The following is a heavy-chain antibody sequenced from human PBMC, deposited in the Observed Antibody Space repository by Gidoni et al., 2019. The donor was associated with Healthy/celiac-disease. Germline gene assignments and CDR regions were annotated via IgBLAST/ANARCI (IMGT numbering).Heavy chain of an antibody. CDR2: ISYDGSNK. D-gene: IGHD5-18*01. J-gene: IGHJ4*02. Sequence: QVQLVESGGGVVQPGRSLRLSCPASGFTFSSYAMHWVRQAPGKGLEWVAVISYDGSNKYYADSVKGRFTISRDNSKNTLYLQMNSLRAEDTAVYYCARDGVDTAAWYFDYWGQGTLVTVSS. V-gene: IGHV3-30-3*01. CDR3: ARDGVDTAAWYFDY. CDR1: GFTFSSYA.